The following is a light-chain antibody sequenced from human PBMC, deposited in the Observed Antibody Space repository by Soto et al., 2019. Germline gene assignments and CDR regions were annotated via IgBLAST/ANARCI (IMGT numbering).Light chain of an antibody. V-gene: IGLV1-47*01. J-gene: IGLJ1*01. Sequence: QSVLTQPPSASGTPGQKVTISCSGSSSNIGDNYVYWHQQLPGTAPKLLIYRNNQRPSGVPDRFSGSKSGTSASLAISGLRSDDEADYYCAAWDDSLSGYVVGPGTKLTVL. CDR3: AAWDDSLSGYV. CDR2: RNN. CDR1: SSNIGDNY.